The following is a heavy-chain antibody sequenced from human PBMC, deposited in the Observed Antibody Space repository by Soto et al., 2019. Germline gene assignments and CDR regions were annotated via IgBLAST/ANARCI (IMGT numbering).Heavy chain of an antibody. CDR1: GFTFSDYY. D-gene: IGHD3-10*01. V-gene: IGHV3-11*06. CDR2: ISSSSSYT. Sequence: QVQLVESGGGLVKPGGSLRLSCAASGFTFSDYYMSWIRQAPGKGLEWVSYISSSSSYTNYADSVKGRFTISRDNAKNSLYLQMNSLRAEDTAVYYCARRVTMVRGVFSWFDPWGQGTLVTVSS. CDR3: ARRVTMVRGVFSWFDP. J-gene: IGHJ5*02.